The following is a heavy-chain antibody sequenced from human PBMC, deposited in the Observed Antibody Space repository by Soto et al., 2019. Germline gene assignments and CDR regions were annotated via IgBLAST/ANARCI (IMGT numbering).Heavy chain of an antibody. CDR3: AREILELAKDYYGMAV. CDR1: GYTFTSYA. Sequence: QVQLVQSGAEEKKPGASVKVSCKASGYTFTSYAMHWVRQAPGQRLEWMGWINAGNGNTKYSQKFQGRVTITRDTSASTAYMELSSLRSEDTAVYYCAREILELAKDYYGMAVWGPGTTVTVSS. CDR2: INAGNGNT. D-gene: IGHD1-7*01. V-gene: IGHV1-3*05. J-gene: IGHJ6*02.